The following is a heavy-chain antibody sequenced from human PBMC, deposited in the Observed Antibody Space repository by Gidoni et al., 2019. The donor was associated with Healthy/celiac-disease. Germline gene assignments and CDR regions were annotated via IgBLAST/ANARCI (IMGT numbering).Heavy chain of an antibody. Sequence: EVQLVESGGGLVKPGGSLRLSCAASGFTFSNAWMNWVRQATGKGLEWFGRIKSKTDGGTTDYAAPVKGRFTISRDDSKNTLYLQMNSLKTEDTAVYYCTAYSYYYGSGSAPGFDPWGQGTLVTVSS. CDR3: TAYSYYYGSGSAPGFDP. CDR2: IKSKTDGGTT. D-gene: IGHD3-10*01. CDR1: GFTFSNAW. J-gene: IGHJ5*02. V-gene: IGHV3-15*07.